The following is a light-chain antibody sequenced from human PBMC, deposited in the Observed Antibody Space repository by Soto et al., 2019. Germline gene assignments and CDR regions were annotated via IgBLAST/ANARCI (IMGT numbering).Light chain of an antibody. J-gene: IGKJ4*01. CDR3: QHRTSTPLS. CDR1: QGITNS. CDR2: AAS. V-gene: IGKV1-9*01. Sequence: DIQLTQSPSFLSASVGDRVTITCRASQGITNSLAWYQQKPGKAPNLLIYAASTLQGGVPSRFSGSGSGTDFTLTISSLQPEDFATYYCQHRTSTPLSFGGATKVEIK.